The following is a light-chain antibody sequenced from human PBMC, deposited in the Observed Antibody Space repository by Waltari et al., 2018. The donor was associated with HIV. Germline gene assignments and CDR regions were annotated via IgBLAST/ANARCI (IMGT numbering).Light chain of an antibody. CDR1: GLSNHY. CDR2: KDT. CDR3: QSEDSVETYV. Sequence: SFELTQPPSVSVSPGQTARTTCSGDGLSNHYVSWYQQKPGQAPVMMIYKDTRRPSGIPELFSGSSSGTGVTLTISGVQAEDEGDYYCQSEDSVETYVFGSGTNVSVL. V-gene: IGLV3-25*03. J-gene: IGLJ1*01.